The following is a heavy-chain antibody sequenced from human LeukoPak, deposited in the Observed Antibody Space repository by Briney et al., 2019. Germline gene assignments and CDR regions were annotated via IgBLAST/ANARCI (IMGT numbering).Heavy chain of an antibody. CDR2: ISGSGGST. D-gene: IGHD5-12*01. J-gene: IGHJ4*02. CDR1: GFTFSSYA. Sequence: PGGSLRLSCAASGFTFSSYAMSWVRQAPGKGLKWVSAISGSGGSTYYADSVKGRFTISRDNSKNTLYLQMNSLRAEDTAVYYCAKRDSGYARSFADYWGQGTLVTVSS. V-gene: IGHV3-23*01. CDR3: AKRDSGYARSFADY.